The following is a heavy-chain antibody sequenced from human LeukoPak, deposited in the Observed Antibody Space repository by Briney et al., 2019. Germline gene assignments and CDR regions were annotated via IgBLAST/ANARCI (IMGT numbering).Heavy chain of an antibody. CDR2: ISDDGSNT. CDR1: GFTLSSFG. J-gene: IGHJ2*01. V-gene: IGHV3-30*18. D-gene: IGHD5-18*01. CDR3: AKDADTATIIYWYFDL. Sequence: GGSLRLSCTAYGFTLSSFGMHWVRQDPGTGLEWAAVISDDGSNTYYAESVKGRFTISRDNSKNTLYLQLNSLRTEDTAVYYCAKDADTATIIYWYFDLWGRGTLVTVSS.